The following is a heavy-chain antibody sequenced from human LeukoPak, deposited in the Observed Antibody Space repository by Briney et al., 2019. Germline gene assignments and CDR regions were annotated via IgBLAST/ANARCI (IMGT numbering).Heavy chain of an antibody. D-gene: IGHD5-18*01. V-gene: IGHV1-46*01. CDR1: GYTFIRYY. J-gene: IGHJ3*02. CDR2: INPSGGST. Sequence: ASVKVSCKASGYTFIRYYMHWVRQAPGQGLEWMAMINPSGGSTTYAQKFQGRVTMTTDTSTRTVYMELSSLRFEDTAVYYCAGEFAAMVTKAFDIWGPGTMVTVSS. CDR3: AGEFAAMVTKAFDI.